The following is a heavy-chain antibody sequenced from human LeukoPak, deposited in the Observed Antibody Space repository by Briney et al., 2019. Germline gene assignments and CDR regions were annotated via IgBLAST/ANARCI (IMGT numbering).Heavy chain of an antibody. D-gene: IGHD5-12*01. Sequence: PSETLSLTCTVSDDSISSGYYWGWIRQPPGKGLEWIGSIYHSGSTYYNPSLKSRVTISVDTSKNQFSLKLSSVTAADTAVYYCASAVSYDSAFDIWGQGTMVTVSS. CDR3: ASAVSYDSAFDI. CDR2: IYHSGST. V-gene: IGHV4-38-2*02. CDR1: DDSISSGYY. J-gene: IGHJ3*02.